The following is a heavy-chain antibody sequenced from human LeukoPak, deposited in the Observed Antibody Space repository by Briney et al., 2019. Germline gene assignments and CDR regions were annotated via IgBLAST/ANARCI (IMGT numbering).Heavy chain of an antibody. D-gene: IGHD1-1*01. CDR2: IYYSGST. Sequence: LRLSCAASGFTFSSYGMHWVRQPPGKGLEWIGYIYYSGSTNYNPSLKSRVTISVDTSKNQFSLKLSSVTAADTAVYYCARVIRPGFYYGMDVWGQGTTVTVSS. J-gene: IGHJ6*02. CDR1: GFTFSSYG. V-gene: IGHV4-59*01. CDR3: ARVIRPGFYYGMDV.